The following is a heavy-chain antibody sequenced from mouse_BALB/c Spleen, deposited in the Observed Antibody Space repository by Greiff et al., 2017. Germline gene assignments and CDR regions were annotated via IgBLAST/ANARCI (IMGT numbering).Heavy chain of an antibody. V-gene: IGHV1-9*01. CDR3: ARSAYAMDY. Sequence: QVQLKQSGAELMKPGASVKISCKATGYTFSSYWIEWVKQRPGHGLEWIGEILPGSGSTNYNEKFKGKATFTADTSSNTAYMQLSSLTSEDSAVYYCARSAYAMDYWGQGTSVTVSS. J-gene: IGHJ4*01. CDR2: ILPGSGST. CDR1: GYTFSSYW.